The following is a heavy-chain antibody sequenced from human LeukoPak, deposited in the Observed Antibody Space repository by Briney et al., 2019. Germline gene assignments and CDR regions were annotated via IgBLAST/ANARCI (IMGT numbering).Heavy chain of an antibody. V-gene: IGHV1-18*01. CDR1: GYTFTSYG. CDR2: ISAYNGNT. Sequence: ASVKVSCKASGYTFTSYGISWVRQAAGQGLEWMGWISAYNGNTNYAQKLQGRVTMTTDTSTSTAYMELRSLRSDDTAVYYCARAYVWGSYRGNGFDYWGQGTLVTVSS. D-gene: IGHD3-16*02. J-gene: IGHJ4*02. CDR3: ARAYVWGSYRGNGFDY.